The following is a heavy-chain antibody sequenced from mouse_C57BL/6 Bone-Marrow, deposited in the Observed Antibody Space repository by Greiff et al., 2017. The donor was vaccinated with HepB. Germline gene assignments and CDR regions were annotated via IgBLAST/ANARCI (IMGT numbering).Heavy chain of an antibody. D-gene: IGHD1-1*01. CDR1: GFSLTSYG. J-gene: IGHJ4*01. CDR2: IWGDGST. CDR3: AKGYYGSSSSYAMDY. Sequence: VQLQESGPGLVAPSQRLSITCTVSGFSLTSYGVSWVRQPQGKGLEWLGVIWGDGSTNYHSALISSLSISKDNSKSQVFLKLNSLQTDDTATYYCAKGYYGSSSSYAMDYWGQGTSVTVSS. V-gene: IGHV2-3*01.